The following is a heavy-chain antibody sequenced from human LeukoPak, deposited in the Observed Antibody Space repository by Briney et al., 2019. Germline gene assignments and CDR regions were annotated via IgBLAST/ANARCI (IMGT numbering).Heavy chain of an antibody. J-gene: IGHJ5*02. CDR1: GGSISSSSYY. D-gene: IGHD6-19*01. CDR2: IYYSGST. Sequence: PSETLSLTCTVSGGSISSSSYYWGWIRQPPGKGLEWIGSIYYSGSTYYNPSLKSRVTISVDTSKNQFSLKLSSVTAADTAVYYCARHAEGGDYSSGWYSSQNWFDPWGQGTLVTVSS. CDR3: ARHAEGGDYSSGWYSSQNWFDP. V-gene: IGHV4-39*01.